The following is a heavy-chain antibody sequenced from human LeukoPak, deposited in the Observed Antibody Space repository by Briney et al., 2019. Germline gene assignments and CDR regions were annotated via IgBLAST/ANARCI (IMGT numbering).Heavy chain of an antibody. Sequence: SQTMSLTCAVYGGSLSGNYWSWIRQPQGEGLEWIGEINHSVSTTYNPSPRSRVTISVDTPKNQFSLKLSSLTAAAPAVYYCAGGGYCSGGSGYTMYYFDYWGKGTLVTVS. CDR1: GGSLSGNY. CDR3: AGGGYCSGGSGYTMYYFDY. CDR2: INHSVST. V-gene: IGHV4-34*01. J-gene: IGHJ4*02. D-gene: IGHD2-15*01.